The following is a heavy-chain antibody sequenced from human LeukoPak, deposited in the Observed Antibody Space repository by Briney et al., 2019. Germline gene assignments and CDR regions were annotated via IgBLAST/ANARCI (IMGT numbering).Heavy chain of an antibody. Sequence: QSGGSLRLSCAASGFTFSSYAMSWVRQAPGKGLEWVSAISGSGGSTYYADSVKGRFTISRDNSKNTPYLQMNSLRAEDTAVYYCAKTRPYCSGGSCYSGLYFDYWGQGTLVTVSS. J-gene: IGHJ4*02. CDR1: GFTFSSYA. V-gene: IGHV3-23*01. CDR3: AKTRPYCSGGSCYSGLYFDY. CDR2: ISGSGGST. D-gene: IGHD2-15*01.